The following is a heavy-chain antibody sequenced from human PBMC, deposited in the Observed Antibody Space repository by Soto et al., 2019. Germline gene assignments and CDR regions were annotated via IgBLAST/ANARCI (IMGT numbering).Heavy chain of an antibody. Sequence: SETLSLTCTVSGGSISSSSYYWGWIRQPPGKGLEWIGSIYYSGSTYYNPSLKSRVTISVDTSKNQFSLKLSSVTAADTAVYYCARGRSSGWYDGYFDYWGQGTLVT. V-gene: IGHV4-39*01. CDR1: GGSISSSSYY. CDR2: IYYSGST. D-gene: IGHD6-19*01. CDR3: ARGRSSGWYDGYFDY. J-gene: IGHJ4*02.